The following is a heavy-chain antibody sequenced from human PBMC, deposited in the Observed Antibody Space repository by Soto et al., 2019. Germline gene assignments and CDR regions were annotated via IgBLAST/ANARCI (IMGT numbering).Heavy chain of an antibody. CDR1: GFTFGSYG. CDR3: ARDPQSYGDDRVVFDY. V-gene: IGHV3-33*01. J-gene: IGHJ4*02. CDR2: IWYDGSDK. Sequence: QVQLVQSGGGVAQPGRSLRLSCAASGFTFGSYGMHWVRQAPGQGLEWVAVIWYDGSDKYNVDFVKGRFTISRDNSKNTLYLQMNSLRPEDTAVYYCARDPQSYGDDRVVFDYWGQGSLVTVSS. D-gene: IGHD2-21*02.